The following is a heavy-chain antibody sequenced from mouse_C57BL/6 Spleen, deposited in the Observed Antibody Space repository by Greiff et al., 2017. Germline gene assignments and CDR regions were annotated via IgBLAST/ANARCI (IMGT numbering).Heavy chain of an antibody. CDR3: TSPKLGDWYFDV. Sequence: EVMLVESGEGLVKPGGSLKLSCAASGFTFSSYAMSWVRQTPEQRLEWVAYISSGGDYIYYADTVKGRFTISRDNARNTLYLQMSSLKSKDTAMYYCTSPKLGDWYFDVWGTGTTVTVSS. CDR1: GFTFSSYA. D-gene: IGHD4-1*01. CDR2: ISSGGDYI. J-gene: IGHJ1*03. V-gene: IGHV5-9-1*02.